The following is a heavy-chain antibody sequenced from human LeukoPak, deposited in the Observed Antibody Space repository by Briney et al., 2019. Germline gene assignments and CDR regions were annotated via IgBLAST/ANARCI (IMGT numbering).Heavy chain of an antibody. D-gene: IGHD5-24*01. CDR1: GFTFSSYA. Sequence: GGSLRLSCAASGFTFSSYAMSWVRQAPGKGLEWVSGISGSGGSTYYGDSVKGRFTISRDSSKNTLYLQMNNLRAEDTAVYYCAKEELEMATITGSDNWGQGTLVTVSS. J-gene: IGHJ4*02. CDR2: ISGSGGST. V-gene: IGHV3-23*01. CDR3: AKEELEMATITGSDN.